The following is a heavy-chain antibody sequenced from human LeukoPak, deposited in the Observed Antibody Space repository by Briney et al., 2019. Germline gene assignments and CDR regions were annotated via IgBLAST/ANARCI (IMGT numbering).Heavy chain of an antibody. Sequence: ASVKVSCKASGYIFTSYYMHWLRQAPGQGLEWMGIINPSGGSTSYAQKFQGRVTMTRDTSTSTVYMELSSLRSEDTAVYYCARDWGSGWPYFDYWGQGTLVTISS. V-gene: IGHV1-46*01. J-gene: IGHJ4*02. CDR1: GYIFTSYY. D-gene: IGHD6-19*01. CDR3: ARDWGSGWPYFDY. CDR2: INPSGGST.